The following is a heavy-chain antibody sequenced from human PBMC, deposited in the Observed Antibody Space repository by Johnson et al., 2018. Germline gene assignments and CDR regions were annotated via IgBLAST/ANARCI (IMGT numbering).Heavy chain of an antibody. CDR2: INTGNGNT. CDR1: GYTFKNYG. J-gene: IGHJ3*02. Sequence: QVQLVQSGAEVKKXGASVKVSCKSSGYTFKNYGIYWVRQAPGQRLECMGWINTGNGNTRYSEKLHGRLTITRDISASTVYMELSSLRSEDTAVYYCTRDLLGTLYHRAFDIWGQGTMVTVSS. D-gene: IGHD2-8*01. V-gene: IGHV1-3*04. CDR3: TRDLLGTLYHRAFDI.